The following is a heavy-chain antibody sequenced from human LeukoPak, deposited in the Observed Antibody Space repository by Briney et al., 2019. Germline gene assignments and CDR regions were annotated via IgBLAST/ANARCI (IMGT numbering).Heavy chain of an antibody. Sequence: GGSPRLSCAASGFTFSSYWMHWVRQAPGKGLVWVSRINSDGSSTSSADSVKGRFTISRDNAKNTLYLQMNSLRAEDTAVYYCARGDYDFWSGHDAFDIWVQGTMVTVSS. D-gene: IGHD3-3*01. V-gene: IGHV3-74*01. CDR2: INSDGSST. J-gene: IGHJ3*02. CDR1: GFTFSSYW. CDR3: ARGDYDFWSGHDAFDI.